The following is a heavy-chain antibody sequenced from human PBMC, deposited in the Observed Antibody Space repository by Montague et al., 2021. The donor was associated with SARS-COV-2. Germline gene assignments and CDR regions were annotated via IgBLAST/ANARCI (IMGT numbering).Heavy chain of an antibody. Sequence: SETLSLTCTVSGGSISSYYWSWIRQPPGKGLEWIGYIYYSGSTNXNPSLKSRVTISVGTSKSQFSLKLSTVTAADTAVYYCARDSRTDFDWLFPDSGSYYYYLDVWGKGTTVTVSS. J-gene: IGHJ6*03. CDR2: IYYSGST. CDR3: ARDSRTDFDWLFPDSGSYYYYLDV. D-gene: IGHD3-9*01. V-gene: IGHV4-59*01. CDR1: GGSISSYY.